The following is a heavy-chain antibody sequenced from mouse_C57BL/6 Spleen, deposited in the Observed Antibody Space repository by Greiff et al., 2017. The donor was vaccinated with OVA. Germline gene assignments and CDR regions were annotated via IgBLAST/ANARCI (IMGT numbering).Heavy chain of an antibody. D-gene: IGHD2-14*01. Sequence: VQLQQPGAELVRPGSSVKLSCKASGYTFTSYWMHWAKQRPIQGLEWIGNIDPSDSETHYNQKFKDKATLTVDKSSSTAYMQLSSLTSEDSAVYYCARGGYDYGNYYAMDYWGQGTSVTVSS. CDR2: IDPSDSET. V-gene: IGHV1-52*01. CDR3: ARGGYDYGNYYAMDY. J-gene: IGHJ4*01. CDR1: GYTFTSYW.